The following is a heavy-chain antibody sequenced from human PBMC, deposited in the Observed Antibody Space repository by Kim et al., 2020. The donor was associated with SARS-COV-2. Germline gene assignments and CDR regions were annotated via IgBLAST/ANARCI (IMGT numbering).Heavy chain of an antibody. CDR2: IKQDASVI. D-gene: IGHD1-26*01. J-gene: IGHJ3*02. Sequence: GGSLRLPCAASGFTFSSYWMSWVRQAPGKGLEWVASIKQDASVISYVDPVRGRFTISRDNAKNSLSLQMDSLRAEDTALYFCARPYRGDSFDIWGQGTMVPVSS. V-gene: IGHV3-7*01. CDR3: ARPYRGDSFDI. CDR1: GFTFSSYW.